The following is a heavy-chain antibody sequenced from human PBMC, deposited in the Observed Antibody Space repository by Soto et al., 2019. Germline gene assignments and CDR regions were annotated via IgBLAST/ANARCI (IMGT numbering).Heavy chain of an antibody. Sequence: EVQLVESGGGLVQPGGSLRLSCAASGFTFSTYWMHWVRQVPGKGLVWVSRINSDGSTTSYADSVKGRFTISRDNAKNPVVLQMNRLGAEDPAVYYCSGGVATLLAWGQGTLVTVSS. J-gene: IGHJ5*02. CDR1: GFTFSTYW. CDR2: INSDGSTT. V-gene: IGHV3-74*01. D-gene: IGHD5-12*01. CDR3: SGGVATLLA.